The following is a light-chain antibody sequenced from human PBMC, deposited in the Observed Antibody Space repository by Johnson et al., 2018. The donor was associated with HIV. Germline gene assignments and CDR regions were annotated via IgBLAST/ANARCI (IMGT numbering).Light chain of an antibody. CDR3: GTWDSSLSAGV. V-gene: IGLV1-51*02. Sequence: QSVLTQPPSVSAAPGQRVTISCSGNNSNIGYNSVSWYQQVPGTAPKLLIYENKKRPSGIADRFSASTSGTSATLDITGLQTGDEADYYCGTWDSSLSAGVVGTGTKVTVL. CDR2: ENK. J-gene: IGLJ1*01. CDR1: NSNIGYNS.